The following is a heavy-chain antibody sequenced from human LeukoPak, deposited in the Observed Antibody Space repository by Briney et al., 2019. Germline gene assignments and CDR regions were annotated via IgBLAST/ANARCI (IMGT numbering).Heavy chain of an antibody. CDR3: ASNTYYYGSGSYPYYYYYGMDV. J-gene: IGHJ6*02. V-gene: IGHV4-59*01. CDR2: IYYSGST. Sequence: SETLSLTCTVSGGSISSYYWSWIRQPPGKGLEWVGYIYYSGSTNYNPSLKSRVTISVDTSKNQFSLKLSSVTAADTAVYYCASNTYYYGSGSYPYYYYYGMDVWGPGTTVTVSS. D-gene: IGHD3-10*01. CDR1: GGSISSYY.